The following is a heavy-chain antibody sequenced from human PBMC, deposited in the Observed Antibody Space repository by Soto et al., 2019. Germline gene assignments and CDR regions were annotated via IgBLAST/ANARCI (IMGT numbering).Heavy chain of an antibody. J-gene: IGHJ6*02. CDR3: ATSNPCYYYGMDV. Sequence: QVQLVESGGGVVQPGRSLRLSCAASGFTFSSYGIHWVRQAPGKGLEWVAVISYDGSNKYYADSVKGRFTISRDNSKNTLYLQMNSLRAEDTAVYYCATSNPCYYYGMDVWGQGTTVTVSS. D-gene: IGHD4-4*01. V-gene: IGHV3-30*03. CDR1: GFTFSSYG. CDR2: ISYDGSNK.